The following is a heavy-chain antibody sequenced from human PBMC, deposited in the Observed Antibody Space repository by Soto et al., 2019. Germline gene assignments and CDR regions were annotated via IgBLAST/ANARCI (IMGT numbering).Heavy chain of an antibody. Sequence: VASVKVSCKASGYTFTGYYVHWVRQAPGQGLEWMGWINPNSGDTYLAQRFQGRVTMNRDTAIGTAYMELRGLTSDDTAEYYCAKGGAIAAAGNRVYLYNAMDVWGQGTTVTVYS. CDR1: GYTFTGYY. CDR2: INPNSGDT. CDR3: AKGGAIAAAGNRVYLYNAMDV. D-gene: IGHD6-13*01. V-gene: IGHV1-2*02. J-gene: IGHJ6*02.